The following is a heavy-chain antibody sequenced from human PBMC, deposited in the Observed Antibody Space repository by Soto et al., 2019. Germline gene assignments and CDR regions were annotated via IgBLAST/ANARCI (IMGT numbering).Heavy chain of an antibody. CDR3: ARVLASYDILTGYYTYYFDY. CDR2: IYPGDSDT. CDR1: GYSFTSYW. D-gene: IGHD3-9*01. J-gene: IGHJ4*02. V-gene: IGHV5-51*01. Sequence: GESLKISCKGSGYSFTSYWIGWVRQMPGKGLEWMGIIYPGDSDTRYSPSFQGQVTISADKSISTAYLQWSSLKASDTAMYYCARVLASYDILTGYYTYYFDYWGQGTLVTVSS.